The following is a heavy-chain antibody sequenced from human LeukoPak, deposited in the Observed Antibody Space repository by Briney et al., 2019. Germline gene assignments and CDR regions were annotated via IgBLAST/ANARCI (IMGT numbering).Heavy chain of an antibody. CDR1: GSTFSSYA. V-gene: IGHV3-30-3*01. CDR3: AKGADDYGDY. Sequence: GGSLRLSCAASGSTFSSYAMHWVRQAPGKGLEWVAVISYDGSNKYYADSVKGRFTISRDNSKNTLYLQMNSLRAEDTAVYYCAKGADDYGDYWGQGTLVTVSS. CDR2: ISYDGSNK. J-gene: IGHJ4*02.